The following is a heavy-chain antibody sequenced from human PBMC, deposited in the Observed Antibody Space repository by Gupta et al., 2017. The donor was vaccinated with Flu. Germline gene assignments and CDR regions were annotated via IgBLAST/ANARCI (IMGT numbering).Heavy chain of an antibody. J-gene: IGHJ4*02. Sequence: QVQLVESGGGVVQPGRFRRLSCAASGFTFCSSGMHWVGQAPGKGLEWVAVIWYDGSNTYYADSVKGRFTISRDNSKNTLYLQMNSLRAEDTAVYYCARGGSSSSLYYCDYWGQGTLVTVSS. CDR1: GFTFCSSG. V-gene: IGHV3-33*01. CDR3: ARGGSSSSLYYCDY. D-gene: IGHD6-6*01. CDR2: IWYDGSNT.